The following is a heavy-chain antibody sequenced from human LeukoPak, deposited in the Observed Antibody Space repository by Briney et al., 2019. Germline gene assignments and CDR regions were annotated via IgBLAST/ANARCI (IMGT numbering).Heavy chain of an antibody. CDR3: ARGYGDYFPFDY. V-gene: IGHV3-21*01. D-gene: IGHD4-17*01. J-gene: IGHJ4*02. Sequence: GGSLRLSCVASGFTFSSYSMNWVRQAPGRGLEWVSSISSSSSYVYSADSVKGRFTISRDNAKNSLYLQMNSLRAEDTAVYYCARGYGDYFPFDYWGQGTLVTVSS. CDR2: ISSSSSYV. CDR1: GFTFSSYS.